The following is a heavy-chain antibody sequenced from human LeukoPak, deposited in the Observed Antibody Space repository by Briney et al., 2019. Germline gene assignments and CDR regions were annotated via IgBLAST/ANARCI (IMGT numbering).Heavy chain of an antibody. J-gene: IGHJ6*02. CDR2: IYYSGST. V-gene: IGHV4-59*08. CDR1: GGSISSYY. CDR3: ARHGPYSEHYYYGMDV. Sequence: PSETLSLTCTVSGGSISSYYWSWIRQPPGKGLEWIGYIYYSGSTNYNPSLKSRVTISVDTSKNQFSLKLSSVTAADTAVYYCARHGPYSEHYYYGMDVWGQGTTVTVSS. D-gene: IGHD1-26*01.